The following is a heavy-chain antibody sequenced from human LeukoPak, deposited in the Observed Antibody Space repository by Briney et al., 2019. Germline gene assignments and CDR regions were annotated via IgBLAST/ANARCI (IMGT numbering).Heavy chain of an antibody. V-gene: IGHV4-59*08. D-gene: IGHD5-12*01. CDR3: ARHVIYSGVYSYWFDP. J-gene: IGHJ5*02. CDR2: IYYGGST. CDR1: GGSITTYY. Sequence: SETLALTCTVSGGSITTYYWSWIRQPPGKGLEGMAFIYYGGSTNYNPSLKSRVAISLDTSKNQFSLRLTSVTAADTAVYYCARHVIYSGVYSYWFDPWGLGTLVTVSS.